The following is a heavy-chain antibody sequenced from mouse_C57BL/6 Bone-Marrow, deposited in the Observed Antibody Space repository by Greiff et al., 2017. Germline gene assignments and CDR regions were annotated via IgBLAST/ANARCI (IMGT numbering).Heavy chain of an antibody. CDR3: ARGRLKGYAMDY. Sequence: QVQLQQPGAELVKPGASVKLSCKASGYTFTSYWMNWVKQRPGQGLEWIGIIHPNSGSTNYNEKFKSKATLTVDKSSSTAYMQLSSLTSEDSAVYYCARGRLKGYAMDYWGQGTSVTVSS. V-gene: IGHV1-64*01. CDR1: GYTFTSYW. J-gene: IGHJ4*01. CDR2: IHPNSGST. D-gene: IGHD1-3*01.